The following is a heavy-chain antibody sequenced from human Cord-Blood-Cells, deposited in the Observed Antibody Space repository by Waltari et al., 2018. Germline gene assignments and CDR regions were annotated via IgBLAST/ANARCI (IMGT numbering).Heavy chain of an antibody. V-gene: IGHV3-23*01. Sequence: VQLFGSGGCLVECGGYLRLRCVAWAFPVRSYAVRWVGVAPGKGMKWVSAIRSSGGSTYYADSVKGRFTILRDNSKNTLYLQMNSLRAEDTAVYYCAKLPRISGRYYAFDIWGQGTMVTVSS. J-gene: IGHJ3*02. D-gene: IGHD1-26*01. CDR2: IRSSGGST. CDR1: AFPVRSYA. CDR3: AKLPRISGRYYAFDI.